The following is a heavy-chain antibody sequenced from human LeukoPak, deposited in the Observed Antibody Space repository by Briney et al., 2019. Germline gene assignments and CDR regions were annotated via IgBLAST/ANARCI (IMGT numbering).Heavy chain of an antibody. CDR3: ATSSRQDGTYYVDVQ. CDR2: INSDGSST. J-gene: IGHJ4*02. CDR1: GFTFSSYW. Sequence: GGSLRLSCAASGFTFSSYWMHWVRQAPGKGLVWVSRINSDGSSTSYADSVKGRFTISRDNAKNTLYLQMNSLRAEDTAVYFCATSSRQDGTYYVDVQWGQGTLVTVSS. D-gene: IGHD1-26*01. V-gene: IGHV3-74*01.